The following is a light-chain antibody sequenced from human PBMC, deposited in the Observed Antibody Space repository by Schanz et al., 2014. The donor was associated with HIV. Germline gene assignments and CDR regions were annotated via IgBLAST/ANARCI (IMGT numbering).Light chain of an antibody. V-gene: IGKV3-11*01. CDR3: QQSYSTPLT. Sequence: EIVLTQSPGTLSLSPGERATLSCRASQSVSGFLAWYQQKPGQAPRLLIYGASNMATGIPDRFSGSGSGTDFTLTISSLQPEDFSTYYCQQSYSTPLTFVGGTKVEIK. CDR2: GAS. CDR1: QSVSGF. J-gene: IGKJ4*01.